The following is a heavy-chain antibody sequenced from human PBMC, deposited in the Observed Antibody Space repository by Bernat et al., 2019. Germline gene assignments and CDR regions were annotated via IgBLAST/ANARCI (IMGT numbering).Heavy chain of an antibody. J-gene: IGHJ4*02. D-gene: IGHD3-10*01. CDR2: TISSGGSP. V-gene: IGHV3-23*01. CDR3: AKAAWFGELPGGDH. Sequence: EVQLLESGGGLVQPGGSLRLSCAASRFTFSSYAMNWVRQAPGKGLEWVAGIGTTISSGGSPYYADSVKGRFTISRDNSKDMLYLQLNSLRVEDTAVFYCAKAAWFGELPGGDHWGQGTLVTVSS. CDR1: RFTFSSYA.